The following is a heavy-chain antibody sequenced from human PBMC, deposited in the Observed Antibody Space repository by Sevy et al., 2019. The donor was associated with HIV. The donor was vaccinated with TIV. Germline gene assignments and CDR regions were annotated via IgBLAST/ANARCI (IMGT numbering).Heavy chain of an antibody. CDR1: GGSISSSSYY. CDR2: SYYSGST. CDR3: ARHNERFGGYCSGGSCYNYGVDV. V-gene: IGHV4-39*01. J-gene: IGHJ6*02. D-gene: IGHD2-15*01. Sequence: SESLSLTCTVSGGSISSSSYYWGWIRQPPGKGLEWIGSSYYSGSTYYNPSLKSRVTISVDTSKNQFSLKLSSVTAADTAVYYCARHNERFGGYCSGGSCYNYGVDVWGQGTTVTVSS.